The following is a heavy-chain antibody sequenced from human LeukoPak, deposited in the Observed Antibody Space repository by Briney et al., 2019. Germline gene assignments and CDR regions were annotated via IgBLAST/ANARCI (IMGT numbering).Heavy chain of an antibody. V-gene: IGHV1-69*05. CDR2: IIPIFGTA. CDR1: GYTFTSYY. D-gene: IGHD3-3*01. J-gene: IGHJ5*02. CDR3: ARDPQAHNTIFDP. Sequence: ASVKVSCKASGYTFTSYYMHWVRQAPGQGLEWMGRIIPIFGTANYAQKFQGRVTITTDESTSTAYMELSSLRSEDTAVYYCARDPQAHNTIFDPWGQGTLVTVSS.